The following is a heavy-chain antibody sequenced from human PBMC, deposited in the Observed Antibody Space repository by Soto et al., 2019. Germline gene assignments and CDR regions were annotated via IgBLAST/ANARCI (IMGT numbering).Heavy chain of an antibody. V-gene: IGHV3-23*01. Sequence: GGSLRLSCATSGFTFISHAMLWVLHAQAKGLEWVSGMSGVDDSKSYADSVKGRRTISRDNAQNTLSLQMNNLRVADTATYYCARRSSQARTSPGTYFDY. CDR2: MSGVDDSK. J-gene: IGHJ4*01. D-gene: IGHD3-10*01. CDR1: GFTFISHA. CDR3: ARRSSQARTSPGTYFDY.